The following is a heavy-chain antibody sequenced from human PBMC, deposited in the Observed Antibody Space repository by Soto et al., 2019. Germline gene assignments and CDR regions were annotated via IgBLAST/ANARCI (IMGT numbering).Heavy chain of an antibody. Sequence: SVKVSCKASGGTLSNSAIIWVRQAPGQGLEWMGGILPIFGTPNYAQKFQGRLTISADEFSSTAYMELNILRSEDAAVYYCATPAEALVTAMLKGLAHWGQGSLVTVSS. J-gene: IGHJ4*02. CDR2: ILPIFGTP. D-gene: IGHD5-18*01. CDR3: ATPAEALVTAMLKGLAH. CDR1: GGTLSNSA. V-gene: IGHV1-69*13.